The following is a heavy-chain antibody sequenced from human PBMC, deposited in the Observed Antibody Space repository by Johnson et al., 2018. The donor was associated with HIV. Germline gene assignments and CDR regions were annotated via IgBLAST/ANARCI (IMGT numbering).Heavy chain of an antibody. Sequence: VQLVESGGGLVEPGGSLRLSCAASGFTFNNAWMSWVRQAPGKGLEWVGRIKSKTDGGTTDYAAPVKGRFTISRDDSKNTLYLQMNSLKTEDTAVYYCTTDYRLTVVTRSDAFDIWGQGTMVTVSS. D-gene: IGHD4-23*01. CDR2: IKSKTDGGTT. J-gene: IGHJ3*02. CDR1: GFTFNNAW. CDR3: TTDYRLTVVTRSDAFDI. V-gene: IGHV3-15*01.